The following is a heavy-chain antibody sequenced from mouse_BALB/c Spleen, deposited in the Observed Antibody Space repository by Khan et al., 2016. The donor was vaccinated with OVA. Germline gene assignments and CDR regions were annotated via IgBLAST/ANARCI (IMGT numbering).Heavy chain of an antibody. CDR1: GFSLTRYG. Sequence: QVQLKQSGPGLVAPSQSLSITCTVSGFSLTRYGIHWVRQPPGKGLEWLVVIWSDGSPNYNSVLKSRLSISKDNSKSQVFLKMNSLHTDDTAIYYCARWFDGYSSLYAMDYWGQGTSVTVSS. CDR2: IWSDGSP. V-gene: IGHV2-6*02. J-gene: IGHJ4*01. D-gene: IGHD2-3*01. CDR3: ARWFDGYSSLYAMDY.